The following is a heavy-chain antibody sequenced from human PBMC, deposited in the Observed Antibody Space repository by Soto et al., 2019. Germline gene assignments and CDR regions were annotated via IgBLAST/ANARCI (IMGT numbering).Heavy chain of an antibody. CDR1: GFTLSSNW. CDR3: AREGAGSSFDY. D-gene: IGHD1-1*01. J-gene: IGHJ4*02. V-gene: IGHV3-74*01. Sequence: EVQLVESGGGLVQPGGSLRLSCAASGFTLSSNWMHWVRQPPGKGLVWVSRINRDGSTTSYADSVKGRFTISRDNAKNTLYLQMQSLRGEDTAVYYWAREGAGSSFDYWGPGTLVTVSS. CDR2: INRDGSTT.